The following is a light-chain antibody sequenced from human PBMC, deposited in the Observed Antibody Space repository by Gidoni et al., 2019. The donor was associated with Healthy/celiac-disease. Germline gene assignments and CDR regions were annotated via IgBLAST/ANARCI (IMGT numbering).Light chain of an antibody. CDR2: DAS. CDR1: QSVSSY. CDR3: QQRSNWPPVHT. V-gene: IGKV3-11*01. Sequence: EIVLTQSPATLSLSPGERATLSCRASQSVSSYLAWYQQKPGQAPRLLIYDASNRATGIPARFSGSGSGTDFTLTISGLEPEDFAVYYCQQRSNWPPVHTFXXXTKLEIK. J-gene: IGKJ2*01.